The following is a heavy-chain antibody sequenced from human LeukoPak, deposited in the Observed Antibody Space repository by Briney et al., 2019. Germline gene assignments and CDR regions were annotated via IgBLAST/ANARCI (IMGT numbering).Heavy chain of an antibody. D-gene: IGHD6-13*01. J-gene: IGHJ4*02. Sequence: GGSLRLSCAASGFTFSSYDMHWVRQAPGKGLEWVAVIWYDGSNKYYADSVKGRFTISRDNSKNTLYLQMNSLRAEDTAVYYCARDGPVGLVLDYWGQGTLVTVSS. CDR2: IWYDGSNK. V-gene: IGHV3-33*01. CDR3: ARDGPVGLVLDY. CDR1: GFTFSSYD.